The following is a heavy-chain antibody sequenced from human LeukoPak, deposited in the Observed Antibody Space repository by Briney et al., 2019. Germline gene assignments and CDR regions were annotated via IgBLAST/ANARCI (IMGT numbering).Heavy chain of an antibody. CDR1: GFTFSSYW. D-gene: IGHD3-10*01. CDR3: ARDGGWVRGVISPVDY. V-gene: IGHV3-7*01. Sequence: PGGSLRLSCAASGFTFSSYWMSWVRQAPGKGLEGVANIKQDGSEKYYVDSVKGRFTISRDNAKNSLYLQMNSLRAEDTAVYYCARDGGWVRGVISPVDYWGQGTLLTVSS. CDR2: IKQDGSEK. J-gene: IGHJ4*02.